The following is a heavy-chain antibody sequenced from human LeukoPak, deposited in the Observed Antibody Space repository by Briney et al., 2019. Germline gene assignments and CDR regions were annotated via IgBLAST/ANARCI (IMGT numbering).Heavy chain of an antibody. V-gene: IGHV4-61*02. J-gene: IGHJ5*02. Sequence: PSQTLSLTCTVSGGSISSGSYYWSWIRQPAGKGLEWIGRIYTSGSTNYNPSLKSRVTISVDTSKNQFSLKLGSVTAADTAVYYCARGERDVVVPAAGGGFDPWGQGTLVTVSS. CDR3: ARGERDVVVPAAGGGFDP. CDR1: GGSISSGSYY. D-gene: IGHD2-2*01. CDR2: IYTSGST.